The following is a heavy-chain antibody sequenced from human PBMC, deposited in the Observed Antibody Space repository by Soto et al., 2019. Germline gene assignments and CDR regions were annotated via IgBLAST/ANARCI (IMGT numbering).Heavy chain of an antibody. CDR3: ARHGITGTFPWSPFDY. Sequence: SETLSLTCTVSGDSISAYYWSWIRQPPGKGLEWIAYIYYSGSTNNNPSLRSRVTIPVDTSKNQFSVRLTSVTAADTAVYYCARHGITGTFPWSPFDYWGQGTQVTVSS. V-gene: IGHV4-59*08. CDR1: GDSISAYY. J-gene: IGHJ4*02. CDR2: IYYSGST. D-gene: IGHD1-20*01.